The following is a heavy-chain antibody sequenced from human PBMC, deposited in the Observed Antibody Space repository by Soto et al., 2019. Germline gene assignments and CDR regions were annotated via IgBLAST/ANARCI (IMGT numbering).Heavy chain of an antibody. CDR3: ARARIVVAGTIGDS. Sequence: SETLSLTCVVSDYSISRGYYWGWFRQPPGKGLEWIGSIYHSGNTYYNPSLTRRVTISIDTSKNHFSLNLRSVTAADTAVYYCARARIVVAGTIGDSWAQGTMGTVS. J-gene: IGHJ4*02. CDR2: IYHSGNT. V-gene: IGHV4-38-2*01. D-gene: IGHD6-19*01. CDR1: DYSISRGYY.